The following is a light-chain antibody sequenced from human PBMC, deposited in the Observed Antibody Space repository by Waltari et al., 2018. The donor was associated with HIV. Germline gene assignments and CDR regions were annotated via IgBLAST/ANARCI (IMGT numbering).Light chain of an antibody. CDR3: SSYAGRNNYV. CDR2: EVS. V-gene: IGLV2-8*01. Sequence: QSALTQPPSASGYPGQSVTISCTGTSSDVGGYKYVSWYQQHPGKAPKLMIYEVSKRPSGVPDRFSGSKSGNTASLTVSGLQAEDEADYYCSSYAGRNNYVFGTGTKVTVL. CDR1: SSDVGGYKY. J-gene: IGLJ1*01.